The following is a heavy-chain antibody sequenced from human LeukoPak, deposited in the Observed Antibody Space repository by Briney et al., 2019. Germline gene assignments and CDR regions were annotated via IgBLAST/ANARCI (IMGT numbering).Heavy chain of an antibody. CDR1: GFTVSSNY. CDR3: ARSSHYDILTGYSEEDAFDI. J-gene: IGHJ3*02. D-gene: IGHD3-9*01. Sequence: GGSLRLSCAASGFTVSSNYMSWVRQAPGKGLEWVSVIYSGGSTDYADSVKGRFTISRDNSKNTPYLQMNSLRVEDTAVYYCARSSHYDILTGYSEEDAFDIWGRGTMVTVSS. V-gene: IGHV3-53*01. CDR2: IYSGGST.